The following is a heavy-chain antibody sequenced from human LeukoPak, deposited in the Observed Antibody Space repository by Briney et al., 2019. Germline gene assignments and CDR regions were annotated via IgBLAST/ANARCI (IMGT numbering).Heavy chain of an antibody. CDR3: ARSSYYYDSSGPYY. CDR1: GGSISSSSYY. D-gene: IGHD3-22*01. CDR2: IYYSGST. J-gene: IGHJ4*02. V-gene: IGHV4-39*01. Sequence: PSETLSLTCTVSGGSISSSSYYWGWIRQPPGKGLEWIGSIYYSGSTYYNPSLKSRVTISVDTSKNQFSLKLSSVTAADTAVYYCARSSYYYDSSGPYYWGQGTLVTVSS.